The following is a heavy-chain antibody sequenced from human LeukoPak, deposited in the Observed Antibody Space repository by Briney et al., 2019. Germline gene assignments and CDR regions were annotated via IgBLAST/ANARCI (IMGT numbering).Heavy chain of an antibody. D-gene: IGHD5-12*01. CDR1: GFTFSSYA. CDR3: ARDQRLGWLRPNGMDV. J-gene: IGHJ6*02. Sequence: PGGSLRLSCAASGFTFSSYAMHWVRQAPGKGLEYVSAISSNGGSTYYANSVKGRFTISRDNSKNTLYLQMGSLRAEDMAVYYCARDQRLGWLRPNGMDVWGQGTTVTVSS. V-gene: IGHV3-64*01. CDR2: ISSNGGST.